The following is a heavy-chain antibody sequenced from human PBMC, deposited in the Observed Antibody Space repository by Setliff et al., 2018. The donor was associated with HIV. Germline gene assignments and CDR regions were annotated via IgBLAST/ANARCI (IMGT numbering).Heavy chain of an antibody. Sequence: SETLSLTCTVSGGSIRPYYWSWIRQPPGKGLERIAWISDRGTTNYNPSLKSRVTLSVDTSKNQFSLSLTSVTGADTAVYYCARGGASSKYLDPWGQGTLVTVSS. D-gene: IGHD2-15*01. CDR1: GGSIRPYY. CDR3: ARGGASSKYLDP. CDR2: ISDRGTT. V-gene: IGHV4-59*01. J-gene: IGHJ5*02.